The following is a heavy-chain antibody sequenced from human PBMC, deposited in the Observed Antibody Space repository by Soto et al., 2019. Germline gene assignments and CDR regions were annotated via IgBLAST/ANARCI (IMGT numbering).Heavy chain of an antibody. J-gene: IGHJ6*02. CDR1: GFTFSSYW. Sequence: EVQLVESGGGLVQPGGSLRLSCAASGFTFSSYWMHWVRQAPGKGLVWISRINSDGSSTSYADSVKGRFTISRDNAKNTLYRQMNSLRAEDTAVYYCAREGYVSSWYYDYYGMDVWGQGTTVTVSS. V-gene: IGHV3-74*01. CDR2: INSDGSST. CDR3: AREGYVSSWYYDYYGMDV. D-gene: IGHD6-13*01.